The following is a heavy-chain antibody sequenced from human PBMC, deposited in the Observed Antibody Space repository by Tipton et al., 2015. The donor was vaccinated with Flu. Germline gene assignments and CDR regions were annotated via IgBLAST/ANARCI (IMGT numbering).Heavy chain of an antibody. D-gene: IGHD3-10*01. CDR3: ARGSGSGTFVIFDY. CDR2: VHYSGST. J-gene: IGHJ4*02. CDR1: GGSISSSSYH. Sequence: LRLSCTVSGGSISSSSYHWGWIRQPPGMGLEWIGSVHYSGSTYQNPSLESRVTISVDTSKNQFSLKLSSVTAADTAVYYCARGSGSGTFVIFDYWGQGTLVAVSS. V-gene: IGHV4-39*07.